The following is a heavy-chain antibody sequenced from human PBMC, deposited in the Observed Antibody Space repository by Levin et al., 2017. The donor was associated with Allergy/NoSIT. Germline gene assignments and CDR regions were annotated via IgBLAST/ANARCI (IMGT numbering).Heavy chain of an antibody. D-gene: IGHD4-17*01. Sequence: GGSLRLSCTASGFTFTNAWMSWVRQVPGKGLEWVGRIESEKDGGTTDYAALVKGRFTISRDDSKNTLYLQMNSLKSEDTALYYCTIDNPLYGDYVADSDYWGQGILVTVSS. CDR3: TIDNPLYGDYVADSDY. J-gene: IGHJ4*02. V-gene: IGHV3-15*04. CDR2: IESEKDGGTT. CDR1: GFTFTNAW.